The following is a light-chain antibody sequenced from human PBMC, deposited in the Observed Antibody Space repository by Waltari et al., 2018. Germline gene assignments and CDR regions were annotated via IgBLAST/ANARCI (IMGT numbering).Light chain of an antibody. CDR2: DSD. CDR1: SSNIGSNY. Sequence: QSVLTQPPSVSAAPRQKVTISCSGSSSNIGSNYVSWYQQFPGTAPKLIISDSDKRPSGTPDRCPGSKSGTSATLGIIVLQTGDEADYYCGTWDNSLSAVVFGGGTKLTVL. CDR3: GTWDNSLSAVV. J-gene: IGLJ2*01. V-gene: IGLV1-51*01.